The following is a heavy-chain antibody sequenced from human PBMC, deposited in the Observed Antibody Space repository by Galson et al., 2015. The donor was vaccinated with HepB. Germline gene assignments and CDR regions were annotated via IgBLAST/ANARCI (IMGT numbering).Heavy chain of an antibody. CDR3: AKGEAAWARVPGWFDP. V-gene: IGHV3-30*18. J-gene: IGHJ5*02. Sequence: SLRLSRAASGFTFSSYGMHWVRQAPGKGLEWVAVISYDGSNKYYADSVKGRFTISRDNSKNTLHLQMNSLRAEDTAVYYCAKGEAAWARVPGWFDPWGQGTLVTVSS. CDR1: GFTFSSYG. CDR2: ISYDGSNK. D-gene: IGHD6-13*01.